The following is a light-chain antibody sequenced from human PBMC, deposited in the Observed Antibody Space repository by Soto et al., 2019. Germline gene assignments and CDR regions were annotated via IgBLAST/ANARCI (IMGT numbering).Light chain of an antibody. CDR1: QSVSSSY. CDR3: QQYGSSSWT. CDR2: GAS. Sequence: EIVLTQSSGTLYLSPGERATLSCRASQSVSSSYLAWYQQKPGQAPRLLIYGASSRATGIPDRFSGSGSGTDFTLTISRLENEDVAVYYCQQYGSSSWTFGQGTKVDIK. V-gene: IGKV3-20*01. J-gene: IGKJ1*01.